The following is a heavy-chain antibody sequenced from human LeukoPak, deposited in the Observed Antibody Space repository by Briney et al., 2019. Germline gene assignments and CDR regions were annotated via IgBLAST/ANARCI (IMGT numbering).Heavy chain of an antibody. D-gene: IGHD2-2*01. J-gene: IGHJ6*02. CDR2: VNPSSISA. V-gene: IGHV1-46*01. Sequence: ASVKVSCKASGYTVTNYYMHWVRQAPGQGLEWMGIVNPSSISASYAQKFQGRVTMTRDTSTSTVSMELSSLRSDDTAVYYCASVYQHGMDVWGQGTTVTDSS. CDR3: ASVYQHGMDV. CDR1: GYTVTNYY.